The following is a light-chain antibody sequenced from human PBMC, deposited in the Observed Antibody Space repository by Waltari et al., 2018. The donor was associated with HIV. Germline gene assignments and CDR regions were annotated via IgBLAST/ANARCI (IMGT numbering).Light chain of an antibody. Sequence: DIVMTQTPLSLSVPPGRPASISCMSTQSLLHSDGNTYLYWYPQKAGQPPQLLIYEVSNRFSGVPDRFSGSGSGTYFTLKISRVEAEDVGVYYCMQSTQLPITFGQGTRLEIK. J-gene: IGKJ5*01. CDR3: MQSTQLPIT. CDR1: QSLLHSDGNTY. V-gene: IGKV2D-29*01. CDR2: EVS.